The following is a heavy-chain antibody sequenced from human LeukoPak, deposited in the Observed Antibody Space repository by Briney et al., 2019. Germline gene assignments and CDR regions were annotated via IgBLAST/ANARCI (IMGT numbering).Heavy chain of an antibody. CDR3: AKGLTFYCSGVAAENDAFDI. J-gene: IGHJ3*02. CDR1: GFTFSSYA. CDR2: NSGSGGST. V-gene: IGHV3-23*01. D-gene: IGHD2-15*01. Sequence: GRSLRLSCAASGFTFSSYAMSWVRQAPGKGLEWVSGNSGSGGSTYYADSVKGRFTISRDNSKNTLYLQMNSLRAEDTAVYYCAKGLTFYCSGVAAENDAFDIWGQGTMVTVSS.